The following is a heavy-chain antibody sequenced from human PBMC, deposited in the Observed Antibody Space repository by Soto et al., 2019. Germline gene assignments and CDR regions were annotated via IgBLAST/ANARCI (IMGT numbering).Heavy chain of an antibody. CDR1: LFTFDDYT. CDR2: IIWDGNST. Sequence: VWSLRLSCAASLFTFDDYTLHWVLHSPGKFLELVSLIIWDGNSTYYADSVKGRFTISRDNSKNSLYLQMNSLRSEDTALYYCAKERAVVAPETINYFGMDVWGQGTTVTVSS. J-gene: IGHJ6*02. D-gene: IGHD2-2*01. V-gene: IGHV3-43*01. CDR3: AKERAVVAPETINYFGMDV.